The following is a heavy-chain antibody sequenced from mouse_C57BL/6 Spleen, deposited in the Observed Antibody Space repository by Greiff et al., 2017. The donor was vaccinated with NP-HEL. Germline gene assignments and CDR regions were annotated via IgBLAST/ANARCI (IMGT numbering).Heavy chain of an antibody. Sequence: QVQLQQPGAELVRPGSSVKLSCKASGYTFTSYWMHWVKQRPIQGLEWIGNIDPSDSETHYNQKFKDKATLTVDKSSSTAYMQLSSLTSEDSAVYYCARKTYGSSHAYAMDYWGQGTSDTVSS. CDR1: GYTFTSYW. J-gene: IGHJ4*01. D-gene: IGHD1-1*01. CDR3: ARKTYGSSHAYAMDY. CDR2: IDPSDSET. V-gene: IGHV1-52*01.